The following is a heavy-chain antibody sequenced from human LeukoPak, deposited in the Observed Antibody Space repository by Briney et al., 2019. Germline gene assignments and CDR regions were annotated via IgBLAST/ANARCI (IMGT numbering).Heavy chain of an antibody. CDR2: IYYSGST. D-gene: IGHD2-2*01. V-gene: IGHV4-59*01. CDR1: GGSMNTYF. Sequence: PSETLSLTCTVSGGSMNTYFWSWIRQPPGKGLEWIGYIYYSGSTNYNPSLKSRVTISVDTSKNQFSLKLSSVTAADTAVYYCARVGYSLGQLLYYFYYMDVWGKGTTATVSS. CDR3: ARVGYSLGQLLYYFYYMDV. J-gene: IGHJ6*03.